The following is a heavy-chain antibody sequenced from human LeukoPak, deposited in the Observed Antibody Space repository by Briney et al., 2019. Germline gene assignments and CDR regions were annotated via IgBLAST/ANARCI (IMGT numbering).Heavy chain of an antibody. CDR1: GFTFSSYA. D-gene: IGHD2-15*01. CDR2: INQDGSEK. J-gene: IGHJ4*02. V-gene: IGHV3-7*01. CDR3: ASRSSVAASGPG. Sequence: PGGSLRLSCAASGFTFSSYAMSWVRQAPGKGLEWVANINQDGSEKYYVDSVKGRFTISRDNAKNSLYLQMSSLRAEDTALYYCASRSSVAASGPGWGQGTLVTVSS.